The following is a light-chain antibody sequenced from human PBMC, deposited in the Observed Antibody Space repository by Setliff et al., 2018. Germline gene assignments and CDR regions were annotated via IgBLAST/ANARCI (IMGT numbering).Light chain of an antibody. Sequence: QSALTQPPSASGSPGQPVTISCTGTSGDIDPYNYVSWYQQHPGKAPKLLIYEVSKRPSGVPDRFSGSKSGNTAFLTVSGLQAEDEAEYFCGSYEGSNNDVFGSGTKVTVL. J-gene: IGLJ1*01. CDR3: GSYEGSNNDV. CDR2: EVS. CDR1: SGDIDPYNY. V-gene: IGLV2-8*01.